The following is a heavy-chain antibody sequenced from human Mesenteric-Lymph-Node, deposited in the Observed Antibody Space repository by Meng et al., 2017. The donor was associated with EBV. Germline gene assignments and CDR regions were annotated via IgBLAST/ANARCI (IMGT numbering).Heavy chain of an antibody. CDR3: ARFDWLAHF. V-gene: IGHV7-4-1*02. D-gene: IGHD3-9*01. Sequence: QVQLVQSGSELRKPGASVKISCKASGYIFNKYEVNWIRQAPGQGLEWMGWINTNTGNPTYAQDFTGRFVFSVDTSVSTAYLQISSLESDDTAVYYCARFDWLAHFWGQGTLVTVSS. CDR1: GYIFNKYE. J-gene: IGHJ4*02. CDR2: INTNTGNP.